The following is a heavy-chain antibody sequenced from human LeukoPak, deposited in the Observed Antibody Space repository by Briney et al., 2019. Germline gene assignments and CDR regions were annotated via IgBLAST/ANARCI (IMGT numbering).Heavy chain of an antibody. CDR3: AKVYFGGGGHSYFYFYMDV. D-gene: IGHD2-21*01. CDR2: IRFDGSNK. Sequence: WGSLTLSCTASGFTFSSYGLHWVRQPPGRGLEWVGFIRFDGSNKYYADSVKGRFIISRDNTRHAQYLQMNSLRAEDTAVYYCAKVYFGGGGHSYFYFYMDVWGKGATLTVSS. CDR1: GFTFSSYG. J-gene: IGHJ6*03. V-gene: IGHV3-30*02.